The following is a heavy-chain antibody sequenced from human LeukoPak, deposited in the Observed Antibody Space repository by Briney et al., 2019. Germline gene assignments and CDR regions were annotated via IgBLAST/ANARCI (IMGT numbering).Heavy chain of an antibody. CDR3: ARDGYSGNDGL. D-gene: IGHD5-12*01. CDR1: GGSISNYY. J-gene: IGHJ4*02. CDR2: IYYSGST. V-gene: IGHV4-59*01. Sequence: SETLSLTCTVSGGSISNYYWSWIRQPPGKGLEWIGYIYYSGSTNYNPSLKSRVTISVDTSKNQFSLKLRSVTAADTAVYYCARDGYSGNDGLWGQGTLVTVSS.